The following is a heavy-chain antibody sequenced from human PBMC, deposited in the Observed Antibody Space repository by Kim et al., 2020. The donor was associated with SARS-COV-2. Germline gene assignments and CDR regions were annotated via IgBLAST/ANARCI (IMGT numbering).Heavy chain of an antibody. CDR1: AFTFSSYG. J-gene: IGHJ4*02. CDR2: ISYDGSNK. V-gene: IGHV3-33*05. Sequence: GGSLRLSCAASAFTFSSYGMHWVRQAPGKGLEWVAIISYDGSNKYYADSVKGRFTISRDSSKNTLYLQMNSLRAEDTAVYYCARDLATNFPDYGDYGLGYWGQGTLVTVSS. CDR3: ARDLATNFPDYGDYGLGY. D-gene: IGHD4-17*01.